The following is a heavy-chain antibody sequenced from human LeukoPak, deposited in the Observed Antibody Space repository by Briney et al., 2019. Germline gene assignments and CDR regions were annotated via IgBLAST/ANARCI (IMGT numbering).Heavy chain of an antibody. CDR2: LRGSGDT. CDR3: AKASWVSTADAVL. V-gene: IGHV3-23*01. CDR1: EFIFRNYW. D-gene: IGHD3-16*01. J-gene: IGHJ4*02. Sequence: PGGSLRLSCAASEFIFRNYWMIWVRQAPGKGLEWVSSLRGSGDTFYADSVKGRFTLSRDESRNTVYLHLNELRVEDTAAYYCAKASWVSTADAVLWGQGTVVTVSS.